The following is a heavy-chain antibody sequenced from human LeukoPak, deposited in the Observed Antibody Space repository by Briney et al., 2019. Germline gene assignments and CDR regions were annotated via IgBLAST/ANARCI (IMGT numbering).Heavy chain of an antibody. CDR2: INDIGSI. CDR3: ARELELRY. V-gene: IGHV4-34*01. Sequence: PSETLSLTCTVFGGSFGGYYWTWIRQPPGKGLEWIGEINDIGSISYNPSLKSRVTISGDSSRSQFSLKLSSVTAADTAVYYCARELELRYWGQGTLVTVSS. J-gene: IGHJ4*02. D-gene: IGHD1-7*01. CDR1: GGSFGGYY.